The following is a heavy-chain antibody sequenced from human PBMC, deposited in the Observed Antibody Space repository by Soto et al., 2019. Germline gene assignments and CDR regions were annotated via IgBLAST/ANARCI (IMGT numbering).Heavy chain of an antibody. CDR1: GGSITTNNHY. CDR2: IHYSGRT. D-gene: IGHD6-19*01. J-gene: IGHJ5*02. CDR3: ARQSSGIPLNNWFDP. V-gene: IGHV4-39*01. Sequence: KTSETLSLTCTVSGGSITTNNHYWGWIRQPPGKVLEWIASIHYSGRTYYKPSLESRLTISADTSKNQFSLKLSSVTAADTAIYFCARQSSGIPLNNWFDPWGQGTLVTVSS.